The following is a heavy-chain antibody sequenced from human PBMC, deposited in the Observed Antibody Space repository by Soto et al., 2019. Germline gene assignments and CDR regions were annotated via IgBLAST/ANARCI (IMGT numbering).Heavy chain of an antibody. D-gene: IGHD5-18*01. V-gene: IGHV4-30-4*08. Sequence: SETLSLTCTVSGGSISSGDYYWGWLRQPPGKGLEWIGYIYYSGSTYYNPSLKSRVTISVDTSKNQFSLKLSSVTAADTAVYYCAREYGYSYGYGPLNYWGQGTLFPSPQ. CDR1: GGSISSGDYY. J-gene: IGHJ4*02. CDR2: IYYSGST. CDR3: AREYGYSYGYGPLNY.